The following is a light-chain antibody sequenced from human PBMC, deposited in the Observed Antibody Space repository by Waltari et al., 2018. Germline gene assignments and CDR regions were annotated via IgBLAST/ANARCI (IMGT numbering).Light chain of an antibody. CDR1: GSNIGAGSD. CDR3: RSYATSLSVV. V-gene: IGLV1-40*01. CDR2: GIT. J-gene: IGLJ3*02. Sequence: QSVLTQPPSVSGAPGQRVTISCTGSGSNIGAGSDVHWYQHLPRAAPKSLIDGITRRPSGVPDRFSGATAGTSASLAIAGLQAEDETDYYCRSYATSLSVVFGGGTKLTVL.